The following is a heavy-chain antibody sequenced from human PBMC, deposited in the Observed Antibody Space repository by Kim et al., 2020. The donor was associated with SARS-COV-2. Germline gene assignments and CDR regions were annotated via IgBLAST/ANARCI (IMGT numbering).Heavy chain of an antibody. J-gene: IGHJ6*02. D-gene: IGHD2-8*01. CDR3: AKDKKWSDGMDV. V-gene: IGHV3-9*01. CDR1: GFTFDDYA. Sequence: GGSLRLSCAASGFTFDDYAMHWVRQAPGKGLEWVSGISWNSGSIGYADSVKGRFTISRDNAKNSLYLQMNSLRAEDTALYYCAKDKKWSDGMDVWGQGTTVTVSS. CDR2: ISWNSGSI.